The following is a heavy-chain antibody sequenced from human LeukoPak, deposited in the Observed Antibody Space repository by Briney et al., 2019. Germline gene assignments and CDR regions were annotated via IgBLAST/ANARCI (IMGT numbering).Heavy chain of an antibody. J-gene: IGHJ4*02. CDR3: ARDYDSSGYYTFGY. CDR1: GGTFTGYY. Sequence: ASVKVSCKASGGTFTGYYMHWVRQAPGQGLEWMGWINPNSGGTNYAQKFQGRVTMTRDTSTSTVYMELSSLRSEDTAVYYCARDYDSSGYYTFGYWGQGTLVTVSS. D-gene: IGHD3-22*01. V-gene: IGHV1-2*02. CDR2: INPNSGGT.